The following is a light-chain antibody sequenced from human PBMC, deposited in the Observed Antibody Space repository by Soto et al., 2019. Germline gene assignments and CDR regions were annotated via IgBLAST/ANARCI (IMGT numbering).Light chain of an antibody. V-gene: IGKV3-20*01. CDR1: QSVSSSY. CDR2: GAS. CDR3: QQYWA. J-gene: IGKJ1*01. Sequence: EIVLTQSPGTLSLSPGERATLSCRASQSVSSSYLAWYQQKPGQAPRLLIYGASSRATGIPDRFSGSGSGTDFTLTISRLEPEDFAVYYCQQYWAFVQGTKVEI.